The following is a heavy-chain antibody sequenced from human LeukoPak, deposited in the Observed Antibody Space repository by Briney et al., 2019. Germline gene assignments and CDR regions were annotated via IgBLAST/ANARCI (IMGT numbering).Heavy chain of an antibody. D-gene: IGHD6-13*01. Sequence: LPGGSLTLSRAATGSTFDAYATHWGRHDPREGMGLVTCITVNSRSIAYPDSVKGRFTIYRDNAKNSLYLQTNSLRAEDTALYYCAKDKSGRSSSWSHFDYWGQGTLVTVSS. CDR3: AKDKSGRSSSWSHFDY. CDR1: GSTFDAYA. CDR2: ITVNSRSI. J-gene: IGHJ4*02. V-gene: IGHV3-9*01.